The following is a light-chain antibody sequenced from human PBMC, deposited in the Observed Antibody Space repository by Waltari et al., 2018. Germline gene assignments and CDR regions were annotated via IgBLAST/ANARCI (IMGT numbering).Light chain of an antibody. CDR3: QVWDSGSDHYV. CDR2: DAG. Sequence: SYVLTQPPSVSVAPGQTARISCDGNNIGSKNVNWYQQKPGQAPVLVVYDAGDRPSGIPERFSGSNSGNTATLTISRVDAGDEADYYCQVWDSGSDHYVFGTVTKVTVL. V-gene: IGLV3-21*02. CDR1: NIGSKN. J-gene: IGLJ1*01.